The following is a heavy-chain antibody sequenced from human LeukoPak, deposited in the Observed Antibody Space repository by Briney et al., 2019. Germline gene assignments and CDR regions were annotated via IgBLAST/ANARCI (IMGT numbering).Heavy chain of an antibody. CDR2: IIPIFGTA. CDR3: ARDTDIVVVPAASVFGY. D-gene: IGHD2-2*01. Sequence: ASVKVSCKASGGTFSSYAISWVRQAPGQGLEWMGGIIPIFGTASYAQKFQGRVTITTDESTSTAYMELSSLRSEDTAVYYCARDTDIVVVPAASVFGYWGQGTLVTVSS. J-gene: IGHJ4*02. CDR1: GGTFSSYA. V-gene: IGHV1-69*05.